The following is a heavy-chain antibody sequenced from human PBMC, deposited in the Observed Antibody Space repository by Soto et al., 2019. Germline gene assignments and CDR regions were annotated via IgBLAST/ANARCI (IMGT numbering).Heavy chain of an antibody. J-gene: IGHJ4*02. Sequence: SLRLSCAASGFTFSSYAMHWVRQAPGKGLEWVAVIWYDGSNKYYADSVKGRFTISRDNSKNTLYLQMNSLRAEDTAVYYCARSRGIRGVPPGYWGQGTLVTVSS. CDR2: IWYDGSNK. V-gene: IGHV3-33*08. CDR1: GFTFSSYA. CDR3: ARSRGIRGVPPGY. D-gene: IGHD3-10*01.